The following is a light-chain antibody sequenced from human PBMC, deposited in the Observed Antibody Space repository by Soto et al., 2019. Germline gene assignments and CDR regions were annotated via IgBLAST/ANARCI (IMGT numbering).Light chain of an antibody. CDR1: SSKIGTNA. V-gene: IGLV1-44*01. Sequence: QSLLIQPPSASGTPGQRVTISCSGGSSKIGTNAVNWYQQLPGTAPKPLIYNNNQRPSGVPDRFSGSKSGTSASLAISGLQSEDEADYYCAAWDDSLNGYVFGTGTKVTVL. J-gene: IGLJ1*01. CDR2: NNN. CDR3: AAWDDSLNGYV.